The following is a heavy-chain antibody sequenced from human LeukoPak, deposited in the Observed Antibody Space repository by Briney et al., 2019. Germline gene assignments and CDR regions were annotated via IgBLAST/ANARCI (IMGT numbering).Heavy chain of an antibody. Sequence: GGSLRLSCAASGFTFSNAWMSWVRQAPGKGLEWVGRIKSKTDGGTTDYAAPVKGRFTISRDDSKNTLYLQMNSLKTEDTAVYYCTTGVGYYYYMDVWGKGTTVTVSS. V-gene: IGHV3-15*01. J-gene: IGHJ6*03. CDR2: IKSKTDGGTT. CDR1: GFTFSNAW. CDR3: TTGVGYYYYMDV. D-gene: IGHD2-15*01.